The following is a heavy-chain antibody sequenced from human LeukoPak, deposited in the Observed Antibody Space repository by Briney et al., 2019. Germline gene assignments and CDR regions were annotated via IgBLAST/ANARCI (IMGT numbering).Heavy chain of an antibody. Sequence: GGSLRLSCAASGITVSTNYMSWVRQAPGKGLEWLSVIYSGGSTYYADSVKGRFTISRDNSENTVYLQMNSLRAEDTAVYYCAKPALLRYSYGLFFDYWGQGTLVTVSS. V-gene: IGHV3-66*04. J-gene: IGHJ4*02. CDR1: GITVSTNY. CDR3: AKPALLRYSYGLFFDY. CDR2: IYSGGST. D-gene: IGHD5-18*01.